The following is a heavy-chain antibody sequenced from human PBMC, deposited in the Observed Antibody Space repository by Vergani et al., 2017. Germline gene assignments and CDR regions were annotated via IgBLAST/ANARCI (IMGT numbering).Heavy chain of an antibody. Sequence: QVQLQESGPGLVKPSETLSLTCTVSNYSISRGYYWSWIRQPPGKGLEWIGYIYYSGSTNYNPSLKSRVTISVDTSKNQFSLKLSSVTAADTAVYFCARAIPWXPWFGGLISYYFDYWGQGTLVTVSS. CDR1: NYSISRGYY. D-gene: IGHD3-10*01. CDR2: IYYSGST. CDR3: ARAIPWXPWFGGLISYYFDY. V-gene: IGHV4-61*08. J-gene: IGHJ4*02.